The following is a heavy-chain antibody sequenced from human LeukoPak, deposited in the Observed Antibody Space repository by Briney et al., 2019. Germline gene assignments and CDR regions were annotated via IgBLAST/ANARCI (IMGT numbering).Heavy chain of an antibody. D-gene: IGHD2-8*02. CDR3: ARPGSGPGAFDI. V-gene: IGHV5-51*01. CDR1: GYTFTSYW. Sequence: GESLQISCRGSGYTFTSYWIGWVRQLPGKGLEWMGIIYPGDSDTRYSPSFQGQVTISADKSINTANLQWSSLKASDTAMYYCARPGSGPGAFDIWGQGTMVTVSS. J-gene: IGHJ3*02. CDR2: IYPGDSDT.